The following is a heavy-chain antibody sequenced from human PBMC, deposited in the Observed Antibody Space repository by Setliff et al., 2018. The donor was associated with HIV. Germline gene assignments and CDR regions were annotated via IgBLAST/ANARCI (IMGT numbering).Heavy chain of an antibody. CDR1: GFTSGDYA. D-gene: IGHD5-12*01. J-gene: IGHJ4*02. CDR2: IRSKPYGGTS. Sequence: HPGGSLRLSCSASGFTSGDYAMSWVRQAPGKGLEWVGFIRSKPYGGTSEYAASVKDRFTISRDDSKSIAYLQMNSLKTEDTGVYYCIRGGGSFDYWGQGTLVTVSS. V-gene: IGHV3-49*04. CDR3: IRGGGSFDY.